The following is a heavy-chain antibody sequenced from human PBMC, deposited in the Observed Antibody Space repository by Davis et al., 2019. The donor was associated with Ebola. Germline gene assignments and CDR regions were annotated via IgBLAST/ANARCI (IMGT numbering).Heavy chain of an antibody. D-gene: IGHD2-2*01. CDR3: ARRVVPAAIGY. J-gene: IGHJ4*02. V-gene: IGHV3-7*03. CDR2: IKQDGSEK. Sequence: GESLKISCAASGFTFSSYWMSWVRQAPGKGLEWVANIKQDGSEKYYVDSVKGRFTISRDNAKNSLYLQMNSLRAEDTAVYYCARRVVPAAIGYWGQGTLVTVSS. CDR1: GFTFSSYW.